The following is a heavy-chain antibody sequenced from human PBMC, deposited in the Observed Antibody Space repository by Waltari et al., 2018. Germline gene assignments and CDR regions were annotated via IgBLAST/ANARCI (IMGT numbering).Heavy chain of an antibody. D-gene: IGHD3-16*01. Sequence: QVQLVQSGAKVKKPGASVKVHCKDSGYTFTAYYMPSVRQAPGQGLGWMGWINPDSGGTNYAQKFQGRVTITRDTSISTAYMELSRLRSDDTAVYYCARGDGSGGEYMDVWGKGTTVTVSS. CDR3: ARGDGSGGEYMDV. CDR2: INPDSGGT. CDR1: GYTFTAYY. V-gene: IGHV1-2*02. J-gene: IGHJ6*03.